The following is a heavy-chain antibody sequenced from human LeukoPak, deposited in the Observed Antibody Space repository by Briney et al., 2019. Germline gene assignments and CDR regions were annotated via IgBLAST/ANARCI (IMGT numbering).Heavy chain of an antibody. J-gene: IGHJ4*02. V-gene: IGHV4-59*01. D-gene: IGHD3-3*01. Sequence: PSETLSLTCTVSGGSISSYYWSWIRQPPGKGLEWIGYIYYSGSTNYNPSLKSRVTISVDTSKNQFSLKLSSVTAADTAVYYCASTYYDFWSGYGTAGFDYWGRGTLVTVSS. CDR3: ASTYYDFWSGYGTAGFDY. CDR1: GGSISSYY. CDR2: IYYSGST.